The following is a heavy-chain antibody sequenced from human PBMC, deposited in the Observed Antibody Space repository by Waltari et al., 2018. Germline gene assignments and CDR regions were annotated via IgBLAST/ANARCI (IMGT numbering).Heavy chain of an antibody. CDR3: ARRDYDYVWGSYRWRWFDP. Sequence: QVQLQQWGAGLLKPSETLSLTCAVYGGSFSGYYWNWIRQPPGKGLEWIGEINHSGSTNYNPSLKSRVTISVDTSKNQFSLKLSSVTAADTAVYYCARRDYDYVWGSYRWRWFDPWGQGTLVTVSS. CDR2: INHSGST. D-gene: IGHD3-16*02. CDR1: GGSFSGYY. J-gene: IGHJ5*02. V-gene: IGHV4-34*01.